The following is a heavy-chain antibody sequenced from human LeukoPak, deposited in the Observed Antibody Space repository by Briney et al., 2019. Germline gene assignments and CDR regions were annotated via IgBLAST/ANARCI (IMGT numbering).Heavy chain of an antibody. CDR3: ARRNWNGKYTFDY. D-gene: IGHD1-1*01. V-gene: IGHV3-7*05. Sequence: PGGSLRLSCAASGFTFSTFLMSWVRQAPGKGLEWVADINQDGSEKYYVDPVKGRFTISRDNAKNSLYLQMNSLRAEDTAVYYCARRNWNGKYTFDYWGQGTLVTVSS. CDR1: GFTFSTFL. CDR2: INQDGSEK. J-gene: IGHJ4*02.